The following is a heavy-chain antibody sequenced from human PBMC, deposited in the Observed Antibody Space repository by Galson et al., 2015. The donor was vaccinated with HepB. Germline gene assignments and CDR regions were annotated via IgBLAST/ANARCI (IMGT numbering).Heavy chain of an antibody. CDR3: ARRVIEIGSYLDS. D-gene: IGHD3-16*02. CDR2: IWYDGTQQ. J-gene: IGHJ4*02. V-gene: IGHV3-33*08. Sequence: SLRLSCAASGFDFSSYGMHWVRQAPGKGLEWVAVIWYDGTQQHYADSVKGRFTSSRDNSKNTLYLQMNNLRAEDTAIYYCARRVIEIGSYLDSWSQGTLVTVS. CDR1: GFDFSSYG.